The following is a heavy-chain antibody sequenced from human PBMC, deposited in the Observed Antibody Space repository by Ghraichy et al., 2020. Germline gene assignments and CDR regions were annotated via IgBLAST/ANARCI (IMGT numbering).Heavy chain of an antibody. CDR2: IYYSGTA. J-gene: IGHJ3*02. CDR1: GGSISRFY. V-gene: IGHV4-59*01. Sequence: SETLSLTCTVSGGSISRFYWTWLRQPPGKGLEWIGYIYYSGTANYNPSLLSRVTFSIDTSKNQFSLKLTSVTAADTAVYYCARRGPYAILTGYYIDAFDIWGLGTMVTVSS. CDR3: ARRGPYAILTGYYIDAFDI. D-gene: IGHD3-9*01.